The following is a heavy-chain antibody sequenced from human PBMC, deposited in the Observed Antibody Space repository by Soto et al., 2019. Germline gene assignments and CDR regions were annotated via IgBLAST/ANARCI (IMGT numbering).Heavy chain of an antibody. J-gene: IGHJ5*02. V-gene: IGHV3-43*01. CDR1: GFTLDDYT. CDR3: AKGSDRSGYYGNWLDP. CDR2: ISWDGGST. D-gene: IGHD3-22*01. Sequence: GGSMRLSCAASGFTLDDYTMHWVRQAPGKGLEWVSLISWDGGSTYYADSVKGRFTISRDNSKNSLYLQMNSLRTEDTALYYCAKGSDRSGYYGNWLDPWGEGTLVTVSS.